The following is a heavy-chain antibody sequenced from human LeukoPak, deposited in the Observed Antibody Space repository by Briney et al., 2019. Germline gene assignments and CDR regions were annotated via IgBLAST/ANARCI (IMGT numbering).Heavy chain of an antibody. Sequence: PGGSLRLSCAASGFTFSSYSMNWVRQAPGKGLEWVSSISSSSSYIYYADSVKGRFTISRDNSKNTLYLQMNSLRAEDTAVYYCTKYEGGQLLLFWGNIDYWGQGTLVTVSS. J-gene: IGHJ4*02. CDR2: ISSSSSYI. CDR3: TKYEGGQLLLFWGNIDY. CDR1: GFTFSSYS. V-gene: IGHV3-21*04. D-gene: IGHD2-2*01.